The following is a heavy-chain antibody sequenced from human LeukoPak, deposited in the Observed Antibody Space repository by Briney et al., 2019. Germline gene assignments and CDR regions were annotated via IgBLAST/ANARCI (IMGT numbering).Heavy chain of an antibody. V-gene: IGHV4-59*08. J-gene: IGHJ4*02. CDR1: GGSISTYY. CDR3: ARSRKLDY. CDR2: IYYTGST. D-gene: IGHD1-14*01. Sequence: SSETLSLTCTVSGGSISTYYWSWIRQPPGKGLEWIGHIYYTGSTNYNPSLKSRVTISVDTSKNQFSLKLSSVTAADTAVYYCARSRKLDYWGQGTLVTVSS.